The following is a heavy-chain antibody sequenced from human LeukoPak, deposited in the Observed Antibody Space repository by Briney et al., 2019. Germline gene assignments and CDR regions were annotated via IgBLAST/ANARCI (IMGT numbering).Heavy chain of an antibody. J-gene: IGHJ4*02. CDR3: VRNLAVAGTCFDS. D-gene: IGHD6-19*01. CDR1: GFTFDDYG. Sequence: SGGSLRLSCAASGFTFDDYGMSWVRQAPGTGLEWVANIKQDGSDRNYVTSVRGRFTISRDNAESSLYLQMNSLRVEDTAVYYCVRNLAVAGTCFDSWGQGTLVTVSS. V-gene: IGHV3-7*03. CDR2: IKQDGSDR.